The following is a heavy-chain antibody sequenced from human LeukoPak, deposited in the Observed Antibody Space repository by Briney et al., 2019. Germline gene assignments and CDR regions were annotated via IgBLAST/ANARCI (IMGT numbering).Heavy chain of an antibody. J-gene: IGHJ4*02. D-gene: IGHD2-15*01. V-gene: IGHV3-9*03. CDR2: ISWNSCSI. CDR1: GFTFDDYA. Sequence: GGSLRLSCAASGFTFDDYAMHWVRQAPGKGLEWVSGISWNSCSIGHADSVKGRSTISRDNAKNSLYLQMNSLRAEDMALYYCAKSSRSGDFDYWGQGTLVTVSS. CDR3: AKSSRSGDFDY.